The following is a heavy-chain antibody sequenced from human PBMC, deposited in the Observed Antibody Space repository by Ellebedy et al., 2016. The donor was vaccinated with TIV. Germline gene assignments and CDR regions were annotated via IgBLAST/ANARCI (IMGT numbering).Heavy chain of an antibody. CDR2: LSYDGSNK. J-gene: IGHJ3*02. D-gene: IGHD1-26*01. Sequence: GESLKISCAASGFTFSSYAMHWVRQAPGKGLEWVAVLSYDGSNKYYADSVKGRFTISRDNSKNTLYLQMNSLRAEYTVVYYCARENSGRHAFDIWGQGTMVTVSS. V-gene: IGHV3-30-3*01. CDR1: GFTFSSYA. CDR3: ARENSGRHAFDI.